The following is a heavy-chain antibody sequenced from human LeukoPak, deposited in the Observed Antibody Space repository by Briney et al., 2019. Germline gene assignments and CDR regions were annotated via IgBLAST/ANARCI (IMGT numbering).Heavy chain of an antibody. CDR3: ARDGDYGGENAFDI. D-gene: IGHD4-23*01. V-gene: IGHV1-69*04. CDR1: GGTFSSYA. J-gene: IGHJ3*02. Sequence: SVKVSCKASGGTFSSYAISWVRQAPGQGLEWMGTIIPIVGIANYAQKFQGRVTITADKSTSTAYMELGSLRSEDTAVYYCARDGDYGGENAFDIWGQGTMVTVSS. CDR2: IIPIVGIA.